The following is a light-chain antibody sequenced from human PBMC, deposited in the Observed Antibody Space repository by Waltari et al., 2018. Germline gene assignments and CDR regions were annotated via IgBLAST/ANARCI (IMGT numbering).Light chain of an antibody. CDR2: DTS. J-gene: IGKJ3*01. CDR3: QQRSNSFT. V-gene: IGKV3-11*01. Sequence: EIVLRQSPATLYLSPGERATLSCKASRSISPYLAWYQQRPGQAPRLLIYDTSTRAPGIPARFSGSGSVTDFTLTISSLEPEDFAVYYCQQRSNSFTFGPGTRVDI. CDR1: RSISPY.